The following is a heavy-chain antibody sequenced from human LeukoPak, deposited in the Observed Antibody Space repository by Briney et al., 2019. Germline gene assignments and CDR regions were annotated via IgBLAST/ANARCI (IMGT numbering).Heavy chain of an antibody. D-gene: IGHD2-15*01. Sequence: SQTLSLTCVISGDSFSRNWIRQSPSRGLEWLGSTYYRSTWSNEYAVSLQSRITINPDTSRNQFSLQLSSVTHEDTAVYYCDRDQGGFDSWGQGTLVSVSS. J-gene: IGHJ4*01. CDR3: DRDQGGFDS. CDR1: GDSFSR. CDR2: TYYRSTWSN. V-gene: IGHV6-1*01.